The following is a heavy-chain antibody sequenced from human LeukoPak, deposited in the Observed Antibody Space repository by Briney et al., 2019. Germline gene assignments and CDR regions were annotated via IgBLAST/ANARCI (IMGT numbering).Heavy chain of an antibody. Sequence: GASVKVSCKASGYTFTSYGISWGRQAPGQGLEWMGWISAYNGNTNYAQKLQGRVTMTTDTSTSTAYMELRSLRSDDTAVYYCARDTRRGYSYGSDYWGQGTLVTVSS. CDR2: ISAYNGNT. V-gene: IGHV1-18*01. CDR1: GYTFTSYG. CDR3: ARDTRRGYSYGSDY. J-gene: IGHJ4*02. D-gene: IGHD5-18*01.